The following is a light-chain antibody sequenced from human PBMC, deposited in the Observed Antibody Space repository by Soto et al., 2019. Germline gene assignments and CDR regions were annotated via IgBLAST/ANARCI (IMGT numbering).Light chain of an antibody. CDR3: QQYNNWPPVT. CDR2: DAS. Sequence: EIVLTQSPATLSLCRGGGATLSCRASQIVSTSLAWYQQRPGEPPRLLXYDASNRATAIPARFSGSGSETDFTLTISSLQSEDFAVYYCQQYNNWPPVTFGQGTRLEIK. V-gene: IGKV3-11*01. CDR1: QIVSTS. J-gene: IGKJ5*01.